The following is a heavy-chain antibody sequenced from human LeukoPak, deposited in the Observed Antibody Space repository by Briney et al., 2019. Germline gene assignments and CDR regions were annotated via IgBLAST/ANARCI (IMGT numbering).Heavy chain of an antibody. CDR2: INPSGGGT. CDR1: GYTFTSYY. CDR3: TKAGADWAFDY. V-gene: IGHV1-46*01. Sequence: ASVKVSCKASGYTFTSYYLHWVRQAPGQGLEWMGIINPSGGGTGYAQKFHGRVTMTKDTSTSTVYMELSSLRSEDAAVYYCTKAGADWAFDYWGQGTLVTVSS. D-gene: IGHD3-9*01. J-gene: IGHJ4*02.